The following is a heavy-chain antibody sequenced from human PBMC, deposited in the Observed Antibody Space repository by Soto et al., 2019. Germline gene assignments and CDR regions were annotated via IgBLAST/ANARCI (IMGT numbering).Heavy chain of an antibody. D-gene: IGHD6-13*01. CDR1: GFTFSSYG. CDR2: ISYDGSNK. J-gene: IGHJ5*02. Sequence: QVQLVESGGGVVQPGRSLRLSCAASGFTFSSYGMHWVRQGPGKGLEWVAVISYDGSNKYYADSVKGRFTIYRDNSKNTLYLQMNSLRAEDTAVYYCAKDGRGPYSSSWYDWFDPWGQGTLVTVSS. CDR3: AKDGRGPYSSSWYDWFDP. V-gene: IGHV3-30*18.